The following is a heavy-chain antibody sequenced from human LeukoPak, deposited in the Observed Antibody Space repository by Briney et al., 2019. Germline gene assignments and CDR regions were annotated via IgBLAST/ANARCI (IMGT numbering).Heavy chain of an antibody. D-gene: IGHD3-10*01. V-gene: IGHV1-46*01. CDR2: INPSGGNT. Sequence: ASVKVSCKASGYTFTSYYMHWVRQAPGRGLEWMGIINPSGGNTSYAQKFQGRVTMTRDTSTSTVYMELSSLRSEDTAVYYCARVGATADPAFDYWGQGTLVTVSS. J-gene: IGHJ4*02. CDR3: ARVGATADPAFDY. CDR1: GYTFTSYY.